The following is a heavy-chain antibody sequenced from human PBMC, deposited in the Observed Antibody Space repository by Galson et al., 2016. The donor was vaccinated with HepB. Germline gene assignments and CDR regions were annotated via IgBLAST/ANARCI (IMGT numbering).Heavy chain of an antibody. D-gene: IGHD5-18*01. CDR1: GFIFSSYA. Sequence: SLRLSCAASGFIFSSYAMSWVRQAPGKGLEWVSGISGSGGTTFYADSVKGRLTISRDNSKNTLFLQMDSLRAEDSAIYFCAKVETTAFLPFDFWGQGTLVTVSS. V-gene: IGHV3-23*01. CDR3: AKVETTAFLPFDF. J-gene: IGHJ4*02. CDR2: ISGSGGTT.